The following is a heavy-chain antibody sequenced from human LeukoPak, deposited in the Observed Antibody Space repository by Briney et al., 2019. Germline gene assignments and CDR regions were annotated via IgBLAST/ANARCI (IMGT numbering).Heavy chain of an antibody. CDR2: INPNSGGT. V-gene: IGHV1-2*02. CDR1: GYTFTGYY. D-gene: IGHD3-22*01. Sequence: ASVKVSCKASGYTFTGYYMHWVRQAPGQGLEWMGWINPNSGGTNYAQKFQGRVTMTRDTSISTAYMELSRLRSDDTAVYYCARVPRTYYYDSSGYYYFDYRGQGTLVTVSS. CDR3: ARVPRTYYYDSSGYYYFDY. J-gene: IGHJ4*02.